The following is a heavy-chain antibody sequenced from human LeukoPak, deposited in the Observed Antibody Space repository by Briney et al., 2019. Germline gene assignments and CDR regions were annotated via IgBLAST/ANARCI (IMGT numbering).Heavy chain of an antibody. J-gene: IGHJ4*02. D-gene: IGHD3-10*01. CDR1: GFTFSSYG. CDR2: ISYDGSNK. CDR3: AKSTSGYFDY. V-gene: IGHV3-30*18. Sequence: GGSLRLSCAASGFTFSSYGMHWVRQAPGKGLEWVAVISYDGSNKYYADSVRGRFTISRDNSKNTLYLQMNSLRAEDTAVYYCAKSTSGYFDYWGQGTLVTVSS.